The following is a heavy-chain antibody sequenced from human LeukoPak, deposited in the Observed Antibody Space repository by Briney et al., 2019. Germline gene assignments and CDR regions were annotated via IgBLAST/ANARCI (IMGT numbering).Heavy chain of an antibody. CDR1: GFTFSSYS. CDR2: ISSSSSTI. J-gene: IGHJ3*02. V-gene: IGHV3-48*04. Sequence: PGGSLRLSCAASGFTFSSYSMNWVRQAPGKGLEWVSYISSSSSTIYYADSVKGRFTISRDNAKNSLYLQMNSLRAEDTAVYYCASDIVVVVAAKDAFDIWGQGTMVTVSS. CDR3: ASDIVVVVAAKDAFDI. D-gene: IGHD2-15*01.